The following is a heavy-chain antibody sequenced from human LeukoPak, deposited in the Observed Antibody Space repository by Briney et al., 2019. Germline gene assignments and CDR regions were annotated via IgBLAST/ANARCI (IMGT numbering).Heavy chain of an antibody. CDR1: GYTFTSYG. V-gene: IGHV1-69*04. CDR2: IIPILGIA. CDR3: ARYGSATVTTYYFDY. D-gene: IGHD4-17*01. J-gene: IGHJ4*02. Sequence: SVKVSCKASGYTFTSYGISWVRQAPGQGLEWMGRIIPILGIANYAQKFQGRVTITADKSTSTAYMELSSLRSEDTAVYYCARYGSATVTTYYFDYWGQGTLVTVSS.